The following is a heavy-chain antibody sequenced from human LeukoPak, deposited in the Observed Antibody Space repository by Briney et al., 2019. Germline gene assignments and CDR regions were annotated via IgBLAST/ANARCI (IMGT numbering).Heavy chain of an antibody. CDR1: GFPVSNNY. Sequence: GRSLTLSCAASGFPVSNNYMSWVRQAPGKGLEWVSVILSVDNTGSGYYADSVKGRFSISRDHSKNTLYLQMNSLRAEETAVYYCARELRGYCSTTSCPFGYWGQGTLVTVSS. V-gene: IGHV3-66*02. CDR2: ILSVDNT. CDR3: ARELRGYCSTTSCPFGY. D-gene: IGHD2-2*01. J-gene: IGHJ4*02.